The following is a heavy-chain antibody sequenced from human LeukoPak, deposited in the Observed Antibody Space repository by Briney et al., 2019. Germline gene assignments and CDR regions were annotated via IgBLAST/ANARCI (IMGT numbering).Heavy chain of an antibody. CDR2: ISGGGDST. D-gene: IGHD6-19*01. Sequence: PGGSLRLSCAAAGFTFSDYDLSWVRQAPGKGLEWVSVISGGGDSTYYADSMKGRFTISRDNSKNTLYLQMNSLRAEDTALYYCAKPAGIAVAGRVGAFDYWGPGILVTVSS. V-gene: IGHV3-23*01. CDR1: GFTFSDYD. CDR3: AKPAGIAVAGRVGAFDY. J-gene: IGHJ4*02.